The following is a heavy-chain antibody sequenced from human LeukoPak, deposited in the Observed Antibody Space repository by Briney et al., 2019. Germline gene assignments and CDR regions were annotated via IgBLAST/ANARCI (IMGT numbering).Heavy chain of an antibody. V-gene: IGHV4-30-2*01. D-gene: IGHD5-24*01. CDR1: GGSISSGGYS. CDR2: IYHSGST. J-gene: IGHJ3*02. CDR3: AREADGLGAFDI. Sequence: PSETLSLTCAVSGGSISSGGYSWSWIRQPPGKGLEWIGYIYHSGSTYYNPSLKSRVTISVDGSKNQFSLKLSSVTAADTAVYYCAREADGLGAFDIWGQGTMVTVSS.